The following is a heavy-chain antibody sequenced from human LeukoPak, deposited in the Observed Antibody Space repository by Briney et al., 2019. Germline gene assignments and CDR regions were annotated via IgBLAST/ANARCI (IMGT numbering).Heavy chain of an antibody. Sequence: GGSLRLSCAASGFTFSSYGMHWVRQAPGKGLEWVAFIRYDGSNKYYADSEKGRFTISRDNSKNTLYLQMNSLRAEDTAVYYCAKDMETYCGGDCYIDYWGQGTLVTVSS. CDR1: GFTFSSYG. CDR2: IRYDGSNK. CDR3: AKDMETYCGGDCYIDY. V-gene: IGHV3-30*02. D-gene: IGHD2-21*01. J-gene: IGHJ4*02.